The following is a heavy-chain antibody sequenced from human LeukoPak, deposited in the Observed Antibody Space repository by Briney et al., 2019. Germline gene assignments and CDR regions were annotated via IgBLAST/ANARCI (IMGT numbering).Heavy chain of an antibody. V-gene: IGHV1-2*04. Sequence: ASVKVSCKASGYTFTGYYMHWVRQAPGQGLEWMGWINPNSGGTNYAQKFQGWVTMTRDTSISTAYMELSRLRSDDTAVYYCARGLYDYVWGSYRFDYWGQGTLVTASS. CDR2: INPNSGGT. D-gene: IGHD3-16*02. CDR1: GYTFTGYY. CDR3: ARGLYDYVWGSYRFDY. J-gene: IGHJ4*02.